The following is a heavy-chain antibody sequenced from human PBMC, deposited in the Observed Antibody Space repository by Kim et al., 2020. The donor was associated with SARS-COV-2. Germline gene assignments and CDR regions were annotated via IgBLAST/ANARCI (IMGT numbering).Heavy chain of an antibody. V-gene: IGHV3-30-3*01. Sequence: GGSLRLSCAASGFTFSSYAMHWVRQAPGKGLEWVAVISYDGSNKYYADSVKGRFTISRDNSKNTLYLQMNSLRAEDTAVYYCARQLTIDSGSRNFGYWGQGTLVTVSS. CDR2: ISYDGSNK. CDR1: GFTFSSYA. CDR3: ARQLTIDSGSRNFGY. D-gene: IGHD3-10*01. J-gene: IGHJ4*02.